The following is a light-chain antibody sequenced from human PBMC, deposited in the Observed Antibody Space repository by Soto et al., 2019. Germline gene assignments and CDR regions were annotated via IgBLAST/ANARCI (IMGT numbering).Light chain of an antibody. V-gene: IGKV3-20*01. CDR2: GAS. Sequence: EIVLTQFPGALSLSPGERVTLSCRASQTVSNTYLAWYQQKSGQAPKFLIYGASNRATGIPDRFSGSGSGTDLTLTISRLEPEYFAVYYCQQYGALPPTFGGGTKVEIK. J-gene: IGKJ4*01. CDR1: QTVSNTY. CDR3: QQYGALPPT.